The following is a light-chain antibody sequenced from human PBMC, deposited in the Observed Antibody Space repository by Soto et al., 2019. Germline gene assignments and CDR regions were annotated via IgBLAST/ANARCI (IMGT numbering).Light chain of an antibody. CDR1: QGISSY. J-gene: IGKJ4*01. CDR2: AAS. CDR3: QQYYSYPALT. V-gene: IGKV1-8*01. Sequence: AIRMTQYPSSLSASTGDRVTITCRASQGISSYLAWYQQKPGKAPKLLIYAASTLQSGVPSRFSGSGYGTDFTLTISCLQSEDFATYYCQQYYSYPALTFGGGTKVDI.